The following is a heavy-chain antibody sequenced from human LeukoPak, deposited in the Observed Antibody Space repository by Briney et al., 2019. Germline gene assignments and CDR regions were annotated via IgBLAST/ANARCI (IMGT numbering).Heavy chain of an antibody. D-gene: IGHD2/OR15-2a*01. CDR3: TRAFGQVWYFDL. V-gene: IGHV4-59*01. Sequence: SETLSLTCTVSGGSISSYYWSWIRQPPGKGLEWIGYIYHSGSTNYNPSLKSRVTISVDTSTNQFSLKLSSVTAADTAVYYCTRAFGQVWYFDLWGRGTLVPVSS. CDR2: IYHSGST. CDR1: GGSISSYY. J-gene: IGHJ2*01.